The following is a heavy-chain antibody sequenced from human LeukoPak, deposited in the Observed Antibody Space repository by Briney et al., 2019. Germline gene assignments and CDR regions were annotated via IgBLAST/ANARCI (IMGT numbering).Heavy chain of an antibody. CDR1: GFTFSNYG. V-gene: IGHV3-33*01. J-gene: IGHJ4*02. Sequence: GGSLRLSCAASGFTFSNYGIHWVRQAPGKGLEWVAVVWSDAKNKYYADSVKGRFTLSRDNFKTMVYLQMSSLRAEDTAIYYCTRATTNYFDYWGQGTLVTVSS. CDR3: TRATTNYFDY. D-gene: IGHD1-26*01. CDR2: VWSDAKNK.